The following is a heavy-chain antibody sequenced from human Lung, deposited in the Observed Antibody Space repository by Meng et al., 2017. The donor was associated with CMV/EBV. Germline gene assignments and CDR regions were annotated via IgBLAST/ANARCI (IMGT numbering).Heavy chain of an antibody. J-gene: IGHJ6*02. CDR2: INPNSGGT. Sequence: ASVKVSCKASGYTFTGYYIHWVRQAPGQGLEYMGWINPNSGGTHYAQKFQGRVTMTRDTSISTAYMELNRLRSDDTAVYYCARGDLIVVVPATIPRVGMDVWGQGTTVTVYS. CDR1: GYTFTGYY. D-gene: IGHD2-2*01. CDR3: ARGDLIVVVPATIPRVGMDV. V-gene: IGHV1-2*02.